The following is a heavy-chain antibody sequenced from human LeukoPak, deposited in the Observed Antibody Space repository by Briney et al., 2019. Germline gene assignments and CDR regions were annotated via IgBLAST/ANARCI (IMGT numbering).Heavy chain of an antibody. J-gene: IGHJ4*02. CDR2: IYPGDSDT. CDR1: GYSFTSYW. CDR3: ARHESRGYSYGPLSDY. D-gene: IGHD5-18*01. V-gene: IGHV5-51*01. Sequence: GESLKISCKGSGYSFTSYWIGWVRQMPGKGLEWMGIIYPGDSDTRYSPSFQGQVTISADKSISTAYLQWSSLKASDTAMYYCARHESRGYSYGPLSDYWGQGTLVTVSS.